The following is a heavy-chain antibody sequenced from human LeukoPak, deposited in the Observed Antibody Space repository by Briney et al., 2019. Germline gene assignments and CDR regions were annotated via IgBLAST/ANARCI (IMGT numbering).Heavy chain of an antibody. CDR3: AKRIAAAPYSPLFDY. Sequence: PGGSLRLSCAASGFTFSSYAMSWVRQAPGKGLEWVSAISGSGGSTYYADSVKGRFTISRDNSKNTLYLQMNSLRAEDTAVYYCAKRIAAAPYSPLFDYWGQGTLVTVSS. CDR2: ISGSGGST. J-gene: IGHJ4*02. V-gene: IGHV3-23*01. D-gene: IGHD6-13*01. CDR1: GFTFSSYA.